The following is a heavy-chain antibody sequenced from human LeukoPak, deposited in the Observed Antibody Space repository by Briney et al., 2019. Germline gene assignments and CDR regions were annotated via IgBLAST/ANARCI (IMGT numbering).Heavy chain of an antibody. J-gene: IGHJ6*02. V-gene: IGHV3-23*01. CDR1: GFTFSSYA. CDR2: ISGSGGST. Sequence: GGSLRLSCAASGFTFSSYAMSWVRQAPGKGLEWVSAISGSGGSTYYADSVKGRFTISADKSISTAYLQWSSLKASDTAMYYCARQKPGNYVDYYGMDVWGQRTTVTVSS. CDR3: ARQKPGNYVDYYGMDV. D-gene: IGHD4-11*01.